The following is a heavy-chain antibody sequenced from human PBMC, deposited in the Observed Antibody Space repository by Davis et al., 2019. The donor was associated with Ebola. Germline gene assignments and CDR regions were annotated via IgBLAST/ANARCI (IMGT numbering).Heavy chain of an antibody. Sequence: PSETLSLTCTVSGGPITDYFWSWIRQPAGKGLEWIGRFYDAGSTYYNPSLKSRITVSVDTSKNQFSLKLTSVTAADTAVYYCARVRRNYGDYLNDAFDIWGQGTMVTVSS. CDR2: FYDAGST. D-gene: IGHD4-17*01. CDR1: GGPITDYF. J-gene: IGHJ3*02. CDR3: ARVRRNYGDYLNDAFDI. V-gene: IGHV4-4*07.